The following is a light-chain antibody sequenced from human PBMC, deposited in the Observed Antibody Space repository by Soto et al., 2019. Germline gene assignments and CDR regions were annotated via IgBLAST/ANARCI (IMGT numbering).Light chain of an antibody. Sequence: DIVVTQSPVSLHVTLGEPASISCRSSQSLLDSDYGTTYLDWYFQRPGQSPHLLIYTVSYRASGVPDRFSGTGSGTDFTLTSSRLEPEDFVVFYCYQYGSTPPTFGQGTKVDIK. CDR3: YQYGSTPPT. CDR2: TVS. CDR1: QSLLDSDYGTTY. J-gene: IGKJ1*01. V-gene: IGKV2-40*01.